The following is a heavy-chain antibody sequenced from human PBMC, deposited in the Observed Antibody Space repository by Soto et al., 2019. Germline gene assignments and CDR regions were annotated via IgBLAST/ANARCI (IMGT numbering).Heavy chain of an antibody. D-gene: IGHD6-19*01. J-gene: IGHJ5*02. Sequence: QVQLVESGGGVVQPGRSLRLSCAASGLTIRSYAMHWVRQAPGKGLEWVAVISYDGSKKFHADAGKGRFTISRDNSKNTLYLQMNSLRAEDTAVYYCARDRAVAAPNWFDPWGQGTLVTVSS. CDR3: ARDRAVAAPNWFDP. CDR1: GLTIRSYA. V-gene: IGHV3-30-3*01. CDR2: ISYDGSKK.